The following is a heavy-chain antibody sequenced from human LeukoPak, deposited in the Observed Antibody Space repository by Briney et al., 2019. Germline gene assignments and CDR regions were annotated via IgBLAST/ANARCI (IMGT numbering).Heavy chain of an antibody. J-gene: IGHJ3*02. CDR3: ARDRQGTPGTFDI. D-gene: IGHD1-1*01. CDR2: ISSSGSTI. V-gene: IGHV3-48*03. Sequence: GGSLRLSCAASGFTFSSYEMNWVRQAPGKGLEWVSYISSSGSTIYYADSVKGRFTISRDNAKNSLYLQMNSLRAEDTAVYYCARDRQGTPGTFDIWGQGTMVTVSP. CDR1: GFTFSSYE.